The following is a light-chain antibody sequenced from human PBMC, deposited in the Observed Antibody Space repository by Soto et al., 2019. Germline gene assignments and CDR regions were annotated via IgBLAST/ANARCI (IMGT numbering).Light chain of an antibody. Sequence: DIVMTEPQLSLSGTPGQPASISCKSSQSLLHSDGKTYLYWYLQKPGQPPQLLIYGASSRATGIPDRFSGSGSGTDFTITIIRLEPEDFAVYYCQQYDSLSITFGQGTRLEIK. V-gene: IGKV2-29*01. J-gene: IGKJ5*01. CDR2: GAS. CDR1: QSLLHSDGKTY. CDR3: QQYDSLSIT.